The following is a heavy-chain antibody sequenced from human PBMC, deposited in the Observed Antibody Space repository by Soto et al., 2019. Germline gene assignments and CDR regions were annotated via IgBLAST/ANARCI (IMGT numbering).Heavy chain of an antibody. V-gene: IGHV1-69*01. J-gene: IGHJ5*02. D-gene: IGHD6-6*01. CDR1: GGTFSSYA. CDR2: IIPIFGTA. Sequence: QVQLVQSGAEVKKPGSSVKVSCKASGGTFSSYAISWVRQAPGQGLEWMGGIIPIFGTANYAQKFQGRVTITADESTSTAYMELSSLRSEDTAVSYCARVRWDIAARFYWFDPWGQGTLVTVSS. CDR3: ARVRWDIAARFYWFDP.